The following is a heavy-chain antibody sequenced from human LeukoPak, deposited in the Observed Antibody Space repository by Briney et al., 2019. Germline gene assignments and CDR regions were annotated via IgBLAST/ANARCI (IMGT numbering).Heavy chain of an antibody. CDR1: GYTFTGYY. J-gene: IGHJ4*02. CDR3: ARDLGYGDYVFDY. Sequence: ASVKVSCKASGYTFTGYYMHWVRQAPGQGLEWMGWINPNSGGTNYAQKFQGRVTMTRDTSINTAYMELSRLRSDDTAVYYCARDLGYGDYVFDYWGQGTLVTVSS. D-gene: IGHD4-17*01. V-gene: IGHV1-2*02. CDR2: INPNSGGT.